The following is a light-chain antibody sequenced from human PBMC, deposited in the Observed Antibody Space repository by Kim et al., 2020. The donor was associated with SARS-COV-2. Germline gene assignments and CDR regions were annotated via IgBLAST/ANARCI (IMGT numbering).Light chain of an antibody. CDR2: AAS. J-gene: IGKJ3*01. V-gene: IGKV1-27*01. CDR1: QGISNH. Sequence: AAVEDRVTLTCRASQGISNHLAWYQQRPQKPPKLLIHAASTVQSGGPSRFSGSGSGTDFTLTINSLQPEDVATYYCQKYNSAPFIFGPGTKVDIK. CDR3: QKYNSAPFI.